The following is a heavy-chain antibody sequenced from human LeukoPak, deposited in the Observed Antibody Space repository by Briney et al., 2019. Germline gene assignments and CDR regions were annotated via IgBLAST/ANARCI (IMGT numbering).Heavy chain of an antibody. CDR2: ISSSSSTI. J-gene: IGHJ6*03. CDR3: ARSGGSSHYYYYYMDV. CDR1: GFTFSSYG. Sequence: GGSLRLSCAASGFTFSSYGMNWVRQAPGKGLEWVSYISSSSSTIYYADSVKGRFTISRDNAKNSLYLQMNSLRAEDTAVYYCARSGGSSHYYYYYMDVWGKGTTVTVSS. D-gene: IGHD6-6*01. V-gene: IGHV3-48*04.